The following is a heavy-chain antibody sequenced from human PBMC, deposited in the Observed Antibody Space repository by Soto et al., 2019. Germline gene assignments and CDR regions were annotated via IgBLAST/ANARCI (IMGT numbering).Heavy chain of an antibody. Sequence: PGGSLRLSCAASGFTFSSYSMNWVRQAPGKGLEWVSSISSSSSYIYYADSVKGRFTISRDNAKNSLYLQMNSLRAEDTAVYYCARDQSMVRGVITMRLFDYWGQGTLVTVSS. CDR1: GFTFSSYS. CDR3: ARDQSMVRGVITMRLFDY. CDR2: ISSSSSYI. V-gene: IGHV3-21*01. D-gene: IGHD3-10*01. J-gene: IGHJ4*02.